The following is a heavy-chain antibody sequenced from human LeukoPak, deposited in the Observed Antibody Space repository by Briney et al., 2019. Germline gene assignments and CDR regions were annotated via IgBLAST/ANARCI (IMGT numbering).Heavy chain of an antibody. CDR2: SRDKANSYST. V-gene: IGHV3-72*01. CDR1: GFTFRDYY. CDR3: APLSPLD. Sequence: GGSLRLSCAASGFTFRDYYMSWIRQAPGKGLEWVGRSRDKANSYSTEYAASVKGRFTISRDDSKNSLYLQMNSLKTEDTAVYYCAPLSPLDWGQGTLVTVSS. J-gene: IGHJ4*02.